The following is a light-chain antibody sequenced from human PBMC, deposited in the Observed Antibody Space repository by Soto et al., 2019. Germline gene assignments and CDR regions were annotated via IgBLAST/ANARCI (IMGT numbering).Light chain of an antibody. J-gene: IGKJ1*01. CDR1: QSVSSSY. CDR3: QQYGRSRT. Sequence: EIALTQSPGTLSLSPVERPTLSCRASQSVSSSYLAWYQQKPGQAPRLLIYGASSRATGIPDRFSGSGSGTDFTLTISRLEPEDFAVYYCQQYGRSRTFGQGTKVDIK. V-gene: IGKV3-20*01. CDR2: GAS.